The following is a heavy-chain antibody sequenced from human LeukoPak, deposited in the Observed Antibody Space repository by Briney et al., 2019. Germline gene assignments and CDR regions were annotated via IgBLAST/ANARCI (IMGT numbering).Heavy chain of an antibody. CDR2: IYSGGST. D-gene: IGHD2-21*01. CDR1: GFIVSSNY. Sequence: PGGSLRLSCAASGFIVSSNYMTWVRQAPGKGLEWVSTIYSGGSTYYAGSVKGRFTISRDNSKNRLYLQMNSLRAEDTAVYYCAKDFHWRGGDCCYYFDYWGQGTLVTVSS. CDR3: AKDFHWRGGDCCYYFDY. J-gene: IGHJ4*02. V-gene: IGHV3-66*02.